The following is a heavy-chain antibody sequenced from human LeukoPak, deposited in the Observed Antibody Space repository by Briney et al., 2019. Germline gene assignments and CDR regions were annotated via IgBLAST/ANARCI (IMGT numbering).Heavy chain of an antibody. CDR3: ARVGKWILY. Sequence: GGSLRLSCAASGFTFDDYAMHWVRQAPGKGLEWVSGISWNSGSIGYADSVKGRFTISRDNAKNSLYLQMNSLRAEDTAVYYCARVGKWILYWGQGTLVTVSS. D-gene: IGHD5-18*01. J-gene: IGHJ4*02. CDR1: GFTFDDYA. V-gene: IGHV3-9*01. CDR2: ISWNSGSI.